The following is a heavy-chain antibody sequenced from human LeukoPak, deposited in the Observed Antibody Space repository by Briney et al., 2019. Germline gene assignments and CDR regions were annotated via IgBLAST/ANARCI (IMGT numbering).Heavy chain of an antibody. J-gene: IGHJ5*02. V-gene: IGHV4-59*08. D-gene: IGHD3-10*01. CDR2: IYYTGTT. CDR3: ARSGVRRGVDNWFDP. Sequence: PSETLSLTCTVSGGSISSYYGGWIRQPPGKGLEWIGYIYYTGTTGYNPSLESRVTISVDTSKNQFSLKLSSVTAADTAVYYCARSGVRRGVDNWFDPWGQGTLVTVSS. CDR1: GGSISSYY.